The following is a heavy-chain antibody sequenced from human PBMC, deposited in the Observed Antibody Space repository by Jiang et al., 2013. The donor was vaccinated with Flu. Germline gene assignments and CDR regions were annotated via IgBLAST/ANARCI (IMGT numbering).Heavy chain of an antibody. D-gene: IGHD3-22*01. CDR1: GFSLSTSGMC. Sequence: KPTQTLTLTCTFSGFSLSTSGMCVSWIRQPPGKALEWLALIDWDDDKYYSTSLKTRLTISKDTSKNQVVLTMTNMDPVDTAMYYCARSPDYYDSSGYYDYFDYWGQGTLVTVSS. V-gene: IGHV2-70*01. CDR2: IDWDDDK. CDR3: ARSPDYYDSSGYYDYFDY. J-gene: IGHJ4*02.